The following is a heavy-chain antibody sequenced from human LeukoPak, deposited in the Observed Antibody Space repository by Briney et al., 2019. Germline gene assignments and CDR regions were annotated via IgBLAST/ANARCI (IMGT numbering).Heavy chain of an antibody. Sequence: GGSLRLSCVASGFSVSDYEMHWVRQAPGKGLNWVSHISSSGSSFYYADSVRGRFTISRDGAKNSLYLEMNSLRAEDTALYYCARGPSRGVINDYFYGMAVWGQGTTVTVSS. CDR3: ARGPSRGVINDYFYGMAV. CDR2: ISSSGSSF. V-gene: IGHV3-48*03. CDR1: GFSVSDYE. J-gene: IGHJ6*02. D-gene: IGHD3-10*01.